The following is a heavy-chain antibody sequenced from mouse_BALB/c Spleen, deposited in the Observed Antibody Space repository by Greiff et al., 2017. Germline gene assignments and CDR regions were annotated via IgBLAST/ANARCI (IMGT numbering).Heavy chain of an antibody. CDR1: GFTFSSYG. V-gene: IGHV5-6*01. D-gene: IGHD3-2*01. CDR2: ISSGGSYT. Sequence: EVKLVESGGDLVKPGGSLKLSCAASGFTFSSYGMSWVRQTPDKRLEWVATISSGGSYTYYPDSVKGRFTISRDNAKNTLYLQMSSLKSEDTAMYYCAREDSAGYVGAMDYWGQGTSVTVSS. J-gene: IGHJ4*01. CDR3: AREDSAGYVGAMDY.